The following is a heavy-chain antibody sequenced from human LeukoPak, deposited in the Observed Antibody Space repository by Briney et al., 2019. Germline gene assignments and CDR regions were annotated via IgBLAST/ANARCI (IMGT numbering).Heavy chain of an antibody. D-gene: IGHD3-22*01. V-gene: IGHV3-23*01. J-gene: IGHJ3*02. Sequence: GASLRLSCAASGFTFSSYAMSWVRQAPGKGLEWVSAISGSGGSTYYADSVRGRFTISRDNSKNTLYLQMNSLRAEDTAVYYCAKDQGDYYDSSGYYLDAFDIWGQGTMVTVSS. CDR3: AKDQGDYYDSSGYYLDAFDI. CDR2: ISGSGGST. CDR1: GFTFSSYA.